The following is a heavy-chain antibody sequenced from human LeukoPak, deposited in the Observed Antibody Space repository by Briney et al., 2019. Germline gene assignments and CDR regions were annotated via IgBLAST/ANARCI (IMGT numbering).Heavy chain of an antibody. V-gene: IGHV3-66*01. CDR3: ATFTYAGNAGGSVGY. Sequence: GGSLRLSCAAAGFTVRSNYMTWVRQAPGKVMEWVSVFYSGGNTYYADSVQGRFTISRDTSKNTVDLQMNSLRSEDAAVYYCATFTYAGNAGGSVGYWGQGTLVTVSS. J-gene: IGHJ4*02. CDR1: GFTVRSNY. CDR2: FYSGGNT. D-gene: IGHD4-23*01.